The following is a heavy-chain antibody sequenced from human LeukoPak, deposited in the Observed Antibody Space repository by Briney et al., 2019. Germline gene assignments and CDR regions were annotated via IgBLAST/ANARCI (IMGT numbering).Heavy chain of an antibody. CDR2: IHYSGST. Sequence: SETLSLTCTVSGGSISSYYWSWIRQPPGKGLEWIGYIHYSGSTNYNPSLKSRVTISVDTSKNQFSLKLSSVTAADTAVYYCARNNDYGDYLGAFDIWGQGTMVTVSS. V-gene: IGHV4-59*01. J-gene: IGHJ3*02. CDR1: GGSISSYY. CDR3: ARNNDYGDYLGAFDI. D-gene: IGHD4-17*01.